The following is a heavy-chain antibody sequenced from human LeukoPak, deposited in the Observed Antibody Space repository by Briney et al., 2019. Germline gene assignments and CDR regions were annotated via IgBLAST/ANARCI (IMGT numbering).Heavy chain of an antibody. V-gene: IGHV3-23*01. CDR1: GFTFSSYA. CDR2: ISGSGGST. J-gene: IGHJ4*02. D-gene: IGHD4-23*01. Sequence: GGSLRLSCVAAGFTFSSYAMSWVRQAPGKGLEWVSAISGSGGSTYYADSVKGRFTISRDNSKNTLYLQMNSLRAEDTAVYYCAKSLRWGFDYWGQGTLVTVSS. CDR3: AKSLRWGFDY.